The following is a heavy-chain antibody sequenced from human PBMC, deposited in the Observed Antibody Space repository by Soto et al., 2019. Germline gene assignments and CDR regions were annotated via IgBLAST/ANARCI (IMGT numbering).Heavy chain of an antibody. Sequence: PSETLSLTCTVSGGPISSYYWSWIRQPPGKGLEWIGYIYYSGGTNYNPSLKSRVTISVDTSKNQFSLKLSSVTAADTAVYYCARDLGGGHDWSGYYVNWFDPWGQGTLVTVSS. J-gene: IGHJ5*02. D-gene: IGHD3-3*01. V-gene: IGHV4-59*01. CDR1: GGPISSYY. CDR2: IYYSGGT. CDR3: ARDLGGGHDWSGYYVNWFDP.